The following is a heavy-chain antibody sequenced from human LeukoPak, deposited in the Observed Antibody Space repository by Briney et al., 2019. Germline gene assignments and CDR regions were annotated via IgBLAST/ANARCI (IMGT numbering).Heavy chain of an antibody. CDR3: AKDGPNYYDSSGEGTFDY. CDR1: GFTFSSYV. Sequence: GGSLRLSCAASGFTFSSYVMNWVRQAPGKGLEWVSAISVSSSSTYYADSVKGRFTISRDNSKNTLYLQMNSLRAEDTAVYYCAKDGPNYYDSSGEGTFDYWGQGTLVTVSS. CDR2: ISVSSSST. D-gene: IGHD3-22*01. V-gene: IGHV3-23*01. J-gene: IGHJ4*02.